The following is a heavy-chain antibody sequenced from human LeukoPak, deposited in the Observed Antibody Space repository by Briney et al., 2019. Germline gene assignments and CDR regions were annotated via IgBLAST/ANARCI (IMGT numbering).Heavy chain of an antibody. CDR1: GFTFSSYA. Sequence: GGSLRLSCAASGFTFSSYAMSWVRQAPGKGLEWVSAISDGGGSTYYADSVKGRFTISRDNSKNTLYLQMNSLRAEDSAVYYCANHGTYYYYSSGYYGDWGQGTLVTVSS. V-gene: IGHV3-23*01. J-gene: IGHJ4*02. CDR3: ANHGTYYYYSSGYYGD. CDR2: ISDGGGST. D-gene: IGHD3-22*01.